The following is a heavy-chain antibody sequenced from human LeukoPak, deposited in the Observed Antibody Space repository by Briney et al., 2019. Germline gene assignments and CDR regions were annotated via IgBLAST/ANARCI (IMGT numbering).Heavy chain of an antibody. CDR2: ISGSGSYI. CDR3: ARAPVAGPSLIDY. V-gene: IGHV3-21*01. J-gene: IGHJ4*02. Sequence: GGSLRLSCAASGFTFNSYSMNWVRQAPGKGLEWVSSISGSGSYIYYAESVKGRFTISRDNTENALYLQMNSLRAEDTAVYYCARAPVAGPSLIDYWGQGTLVTVSS. D-gene: IGHD2-21*01. CDR1: GFTFNSYS.